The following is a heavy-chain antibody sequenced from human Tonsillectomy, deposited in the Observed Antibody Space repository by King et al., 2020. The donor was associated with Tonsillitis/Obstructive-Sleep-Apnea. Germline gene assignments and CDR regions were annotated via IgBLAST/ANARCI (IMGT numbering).Heavy chain of an antibody. D-gene: IGHD5-12*01. CDR2: ISSSGSTI. J-gene: IGHJ3*02. V-gene: IGHV3-48*03. CDR3: ARDFSGYSGYDAFDI. CDR1: GFTFSSYE. Sequence: VQLVESGGGLVQPGGSLRLSCAASGFTFSSYEMNWVRQAPGKGLEWVSYISSSGSTIYYEDSVKGRFTISRDNAKNSLYLQMSSLRAEDTAVYYCARDFSGYSGYDAFDIWGQGTMVTVSS.